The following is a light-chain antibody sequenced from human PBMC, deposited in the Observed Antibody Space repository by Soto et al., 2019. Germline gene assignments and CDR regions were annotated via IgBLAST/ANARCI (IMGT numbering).Light chain of an antibody. V-gene: IGKV3-20*01. CDR1: QSVTTNY. Sequence: EIVLTQSPGTLSLSSGERATLSCRASQSVTTNYLACYQQRPGLAPRLLIFGASTRATGIPDRFSGSGSGTEFTLTISRLEPEDFAVYYCQQYGSSPYTFGQGTKLEIK. CDR2: GAS. J-gene: IGKJ2*01. CDR3: QQYGSSPYT.